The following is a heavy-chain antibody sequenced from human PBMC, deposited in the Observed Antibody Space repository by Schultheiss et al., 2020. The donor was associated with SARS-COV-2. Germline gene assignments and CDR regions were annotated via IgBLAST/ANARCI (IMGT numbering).Heavy chain of an antibody. D-gene: IGHD2-15*01. Sequence: SETLSLTCAVSGGSISSSNWWSWVRQPPGKGLEWIGEIYHSGSTNYKPSLKSRVSISVDTSKNQFSLNLNSVTAADTAVYYCASLYCSGGSCYSVYYFDYWGQGTLVTVSS. CDR2: IYHSGST. J-gene: IGHJ4*02. CDR3: ASLYCSGGSCYSVYYFDY. CDR1: GGSISSSNW. V-gene: IGHV4-4*02.